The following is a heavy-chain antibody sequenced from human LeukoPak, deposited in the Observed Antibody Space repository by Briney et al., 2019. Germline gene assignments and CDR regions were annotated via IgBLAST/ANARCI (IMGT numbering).Heavy chain of an antibody. CDR3: ARGIQLHYYYYYGMDV. V-gene: IGHV4-59*01. CDR1: GGSISSYY. D-gene: IGHD5-18*01. J-gene: IGHJ6*04. Sequence: SETQSLTCTVSGGSISSYYWSWIRQPPGKGLEWIGYIYYSGSTNYNPSLKSRVTISVDTSKNQFSLKLSSVTAADTAVYYCARGIQLHYYYYYGMDVWGKGTTVTVSS. CDR2: IYYSGST.